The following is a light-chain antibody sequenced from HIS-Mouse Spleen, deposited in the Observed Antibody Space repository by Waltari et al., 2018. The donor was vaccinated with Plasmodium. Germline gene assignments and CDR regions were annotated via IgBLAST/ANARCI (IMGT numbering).Light chain of an antibody. V-gene: IGKV1-27*01. J-gene: IGKJ1*01. Sequence: IQMTQSPSSLSASVGDRLTITCRARQGISTYLAWYQQKPGKVPKLLIYAASTWQSGVPSRFSGSGSGTDFTLTISSLQPEDVATYYCQKYNSAPWTFGQGTKVEIK. CDR2: AAS. CDR1: QGISTY. CDR3: QKYNSAPWT.